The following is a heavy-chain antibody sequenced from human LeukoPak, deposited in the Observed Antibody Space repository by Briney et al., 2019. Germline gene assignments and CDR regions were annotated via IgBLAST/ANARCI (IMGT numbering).Heavy chain of an antibody. D-gene: IGHD4-23*01. CDR1: GYTFTGYY. Sequence: ASVKVSCKASGYTFTGYYMHWVRQAPGQGLEWMGWINPNSGGTNYAQKFQGRVTMTRDTSISTAYMELSRLRSDDTAVYYCARESLRWHYYYYCMDVWGQGTTVTVSS. CDR2: INPNSGGT. CDR3: ARESLRWHYYYYCMDV. V-gene: IGHV1-2*02. J-gene: IGHJ6*02.